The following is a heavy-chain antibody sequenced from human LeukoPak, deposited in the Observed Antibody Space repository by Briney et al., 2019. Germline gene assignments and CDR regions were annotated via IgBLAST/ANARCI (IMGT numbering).Heavy chain of an antibody. J-gene: IGHJ3*02. CDR2: IYYSGSN. Sequence: SETLSLTCTVSGGSISSYYWSWIRQPPGKGLEWIGYIYYSGSNNYNPSLKSRVTISVDTSKNQFSLKLSSVTAADTAVYYCARLVDCSGGSCYYVFDIWGQGTMVTVSS. V-gene: IGHV4-59*01. CDR1: GGSISSYY. D-gene: IGHD2-15*01. CDR3: ARLVDCSGGSCYYVFDI.